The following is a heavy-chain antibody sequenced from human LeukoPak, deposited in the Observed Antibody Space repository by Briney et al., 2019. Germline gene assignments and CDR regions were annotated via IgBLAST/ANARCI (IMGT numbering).Heavy chain of an antibody. CDR2: ISYDGSNK. V-gene: IGHV3-30-3*01. D-gene: IGHD3-22*01. J-gene: IGHJ3*02. CDR3: ARDSPYYYDSSGFHAFDI. CDR1: GFTFSSYA. Sequence: PGGSLRLSCAAPGFTFSSYAMHWVRQAPGKGLEWVAVISYDGSNKYYADSVKGRFTISRDNSKNTLYLQMNSLRAEDTAVYYCARDSPYYYDSSGFHAFDIWGQGTMVTVSS.